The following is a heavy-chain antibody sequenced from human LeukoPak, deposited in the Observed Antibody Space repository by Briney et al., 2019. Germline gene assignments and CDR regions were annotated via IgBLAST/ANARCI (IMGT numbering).Heavy chain of an antibody. D-gene: IGHD2-15*01. CDR3: VEYCSGGSCYRSFDY. CDR2: IYTSGST. V-gene: IGHV4-61*02. Sequence: SQTLSLTCTVSGGSISSGSYYWSWIRQPAGKGLEWIGRIYTSGSTNYNPSLKSRVTISVDTSKNQFSLKLSSVTAADTAVYYCVEYCSGGSCYRSFDYWGQGTLVTVSS. J-gene: IGHJ4*02. CDR1: GGSISSGSYY.